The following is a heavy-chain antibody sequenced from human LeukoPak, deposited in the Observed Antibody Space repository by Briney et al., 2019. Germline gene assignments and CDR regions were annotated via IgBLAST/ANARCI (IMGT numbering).Heavy chain of an antibody. CDR2: IYPGDSDT. CDR3: ARHRGSGWSYYYYMDV. CDR1: GYSFTSYW. D-gene: IGHD6-19*01. V-gene: IGHV5-51*01. J-gene: IGHJ6*03. Sequence: GESLKISCKGSGYSFTSYWIGWVRQMPGKGLEWMRIIYPGDSDTRYSPSFQGQVTISADKSISTAYLQWSSLKASDTAMYYCARHRGSGWSYYYYMDVWGKGTTVTVSS.